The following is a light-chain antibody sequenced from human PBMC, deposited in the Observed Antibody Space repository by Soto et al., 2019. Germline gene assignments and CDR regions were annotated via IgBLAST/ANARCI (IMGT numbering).Light chain of an antibody. V-gene: IGKV3-20*01. CDR1: QSVRSNS. CDR3: QQYTDVPRT. Sequence: EIVLTQSPGTLSLSPGERATLSCRASQSVRSNSLAWFQQKPGQAPRLLIYGASNRATGIPDRFSGSGSGTDFTLTISRLEPEHFTVYYCQQYTDVPRTFGQGARVEIK. J-gene: IGKJ1*01. CDR2: GAS.